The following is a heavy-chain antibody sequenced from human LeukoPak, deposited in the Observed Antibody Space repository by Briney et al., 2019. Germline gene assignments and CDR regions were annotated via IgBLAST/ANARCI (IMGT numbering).Heavy chain of an antibody. J-gene: IGHJ4*02. CDR1: GGSISSSSYY. V-gene: IGHV4-39*07. CDR3: ARDRLGYYYDSSGYYSPFGTKDYFDY. Sequence: PSETLSLTCTVSGGSISSSSYYWGWIRQPPGKGLEWIGSIYYSGSTYYNPSLKSRVTISVDTSKNQFSLKLSSVTAADTAVYYCARDRLGYYYDSSGYYSPFGTKDYFDYWGQGTLVTVSS. D-gene: IGHD3-22*01. CDR2: IYYSGST.